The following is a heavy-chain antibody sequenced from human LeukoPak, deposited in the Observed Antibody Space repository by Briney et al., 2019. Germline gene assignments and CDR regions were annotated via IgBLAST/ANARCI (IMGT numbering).Heavy chain of an antibody. D-gene: IGHD6-19*01. CDR3: AKAKYSSGWYSY. Sequence: GGSLRLSCAASGFTFSSYAMSWVRQAPGKGLEWVSAISGSGGSTHYADSVKGRFTISRDNSKNTLYLQMNSLRAEDTAVYYCAKAKYSSGWYSYWGQGTLVTVSS. CDR2: ISGSGGST. CDR1: GFTFSSYA. J-gene: IGHJ4*02. V-gene: IGHV3-23*01.